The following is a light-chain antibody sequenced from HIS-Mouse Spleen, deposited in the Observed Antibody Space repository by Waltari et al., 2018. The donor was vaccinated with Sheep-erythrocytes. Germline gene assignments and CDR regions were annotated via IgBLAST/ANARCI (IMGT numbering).Light chain of an antibody. Sequence: QSALTQPASVSGSPGQSITISCTGTSSDVGSYTLVSWYQQHPGKAPKLMIYEGSKRPSGFSNRFSGSKSGNTASLTISVLQAEDEADYYCCSYAGSSTWVFGGGTKLTVL. CDR3: CSYAGSSTWV. CDR2: EGS. V-gene: IGLV2-23*01. CDR1: SSDVGSYTL. J-gene: IGLJ3*02.